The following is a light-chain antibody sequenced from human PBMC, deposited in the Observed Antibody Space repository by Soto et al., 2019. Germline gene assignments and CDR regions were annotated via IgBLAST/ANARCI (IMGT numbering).Light chain of an antibody. CDR3: QQRSNS. CDR2: DAS. V-gene: IGKV3-11*01. Sequence: EIVLTQSPATLSLSPGERATLSCRASQSVSSSLAWYQQKPGQAPRLLIYDASTRATGIPARFSGSGSGTDFTLTISSLEPEDFAVYYCQQRSNSFGGGTKVEIK. CDR1: QSVSSS. J-gene: IGKJ4*01.